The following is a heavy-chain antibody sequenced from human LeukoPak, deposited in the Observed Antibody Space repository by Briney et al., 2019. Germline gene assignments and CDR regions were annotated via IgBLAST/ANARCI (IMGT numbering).Heavy chain of an antibody. D-gene: IGHD3-22*01. J-gene: IGHJ4*02. CDR1: GYSFTSYW. CDR3: ARRRYYYDSSGYYPLFDY. CDR2: IYPGDSDT. Sequence: GESLQISCQGSGYSFTSYWIGWVRQMPGKGLEWMGIIYPGDSDTRYSPSFQGQVTISADKSISTAYLQWSSLKASDTAMYYCARRRYYYDSSGYYPLFDYWGQGTLVTVSS. V-gene: IGHV5-51*01.